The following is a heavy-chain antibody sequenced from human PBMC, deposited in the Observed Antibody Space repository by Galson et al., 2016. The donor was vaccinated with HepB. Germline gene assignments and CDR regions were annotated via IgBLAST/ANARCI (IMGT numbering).Heavy chain of an antibody. CDR1: GYTFTSYY. CDR3: AVYSSGWHP. V-gene: IGHV1-46*01. Sequence: SVKVSCKASGYTFTSYYMHWVRQAPGQGLEWMGIINPRGGSTRYAEKFQGRVTLTRDTSTSTVYMDLTSLRFEDTAVSYCAVYSSGWHPWGQGTLVTGSS. J-gene: IGHJ5*02. CDR2: INPRGGST. D-gene: IGHD6-19*01.